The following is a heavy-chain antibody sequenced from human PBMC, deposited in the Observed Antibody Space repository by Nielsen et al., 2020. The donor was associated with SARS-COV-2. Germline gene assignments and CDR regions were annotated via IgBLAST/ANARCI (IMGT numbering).Heavy chain of an antibody. Sequence: GGSLRLSCAASGFTFSSYGMHWVRQAPGKGLEWVAVIWYDGSNKYYADSVKGRFTISRDNAKNSLYLQMNSLRAEDTAVYYCAKRPFDYWGQGTLVTVSS. CDR1: GFTFSSYG. CDR2: IWYDGSNK. J-gene: IGHJ4*02. CDR3: AKRPFDY. V-gene: IGHV3-33*03.